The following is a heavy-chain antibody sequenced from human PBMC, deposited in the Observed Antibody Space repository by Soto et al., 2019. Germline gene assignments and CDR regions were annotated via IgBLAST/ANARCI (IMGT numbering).Heavy chain of an antibody. CDR1: GYTFTSYD. J-gene: IGHJ6*03. CDR3: ARTTGYCSAGSCYLGTKYYSGYYEDL. V-gene: IGHV1-8*01. D-gene: IGHD2-15*01. Sequence: QVQLVQSGAEVKKPGASVKVSCKASGYTFTSYDINWVRQATGQGLAWMGWVNPKSGNIGYAQTFQGRVTMTRNTSIRTAYMGMCSLRFEETAVYYCARTTGYCSAGSCYLGTKYYSGYYEDLWRKGTRVPVSS. CDR2: VNPKSGNI.